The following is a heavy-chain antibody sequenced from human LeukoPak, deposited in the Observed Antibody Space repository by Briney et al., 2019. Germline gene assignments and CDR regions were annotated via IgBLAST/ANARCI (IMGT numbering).Heavy chain of an antibody. V-gene: IGHV3-23*01. CDR2: ISGSGGST. CDR1: GLTFSSSW. Sequence: GGSLRLSCAVSGLTFSSSWMDWVRQAPGKGLEWVSAISGSGGSTYYADSVKGRFTISRDNSKNTLYLQMNSLRAEDTAVYYCAKDRSRTIFSLASYYYYGMDVWGQGTTVTVSS. D-gene: IGHD3-3*01. J-gene: IGHJ6*02. CDR3: AKDRSRTIFSLASYYYYGMDV.